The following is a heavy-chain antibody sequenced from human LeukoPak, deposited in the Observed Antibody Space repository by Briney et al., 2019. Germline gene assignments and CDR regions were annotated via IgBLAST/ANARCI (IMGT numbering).Heavy chain of an antibody. D-gene: IGHD3-10*01. J-gene: IGHJ6*02. CDR3: ARASLGYYGSGSMYGMDV. CDR1: GGSISSGDYY. Sequence: SQTLSLTCTVSGGSISSGDYYWSWIRQPPGKGLEWIGYIYYSGSTYNNPSLKSRVTISVDTSKNQFSLKLSSVTAADTAVYYCARASLGYYGSGSMYGMDVWGQGTTVTVSS. CDR2: IYYSGST. V-gene: IGHV4-30-4*01.